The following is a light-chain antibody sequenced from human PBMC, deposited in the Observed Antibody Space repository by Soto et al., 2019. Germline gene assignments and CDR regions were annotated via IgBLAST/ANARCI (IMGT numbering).Light chain of an antibody. V-gene: IGKV1-27*01. CDR1: QGISSY. CDR2: AAS. Sequence: DIQMTQSPSSLSASVGDRVTITCRASQGISSYLAWYQQKPGKVPKLLISAASTLQSGVPSRFSGGGSGTDFTLTISSMQPEDVATYYCQKYSSAPFTFGPGT. CDR3: QKYSSAPFT. J-gene: IGKJ3*01.